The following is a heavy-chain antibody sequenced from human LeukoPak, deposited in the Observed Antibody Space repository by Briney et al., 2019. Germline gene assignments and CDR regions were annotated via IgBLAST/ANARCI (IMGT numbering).Heavy chain of an antibody. CDR3: ARVLRYFDWLSRPDAFDI. CDR2: MNPNSGNT. D-gene: IGHD3-9*01. Sequence: ASVKVSCKASGYTFTSYDINWVRQATGQGLEWMGWMNPNSGNTGYAQKFQGRVTMTRNTSISTAYVELSSLRSEDTAVYYCARVLRYFDWLSRPDAFDIWGQGTMVTVSS. CDR1: GYTFTSYD. J-gene: IGHJ3*02. V-gene: IGHV1-8*01.